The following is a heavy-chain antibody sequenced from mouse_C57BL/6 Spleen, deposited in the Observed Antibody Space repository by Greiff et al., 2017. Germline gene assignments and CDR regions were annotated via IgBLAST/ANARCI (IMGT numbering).Heavy chain of an antibody. Sequence: QVQLQQSGAELVRPGASVTLSCKASGYTFTDYEMHWVKQTPVHGLEWIGAIDPETGGTAYNQKFKGKAILTADKSSSTAYMEPRSLTSEDSAVYYCTRRGDGYYHYFDYWGQGTTLTVSS. CDR3: TRRGDGYYHYFDY. V-gene: IGHV1-15*01. D-gene: IGHD2-3*01. J-gene: IGHJ2*01. CDR2: IDPETGGT. CDR1: GYTFTDYE.